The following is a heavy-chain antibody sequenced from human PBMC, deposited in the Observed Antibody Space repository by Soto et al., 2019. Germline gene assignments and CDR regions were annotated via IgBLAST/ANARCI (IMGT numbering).Heavy chain of an antibody. Sequence: EVQLVESGGGLVKPGRSLRLSCTASGFTFGDYAMSWFRQAPGKGLEWVGFIRSKAYGGTTEYAASVKGRFTISIDDSKSIAYLQMNSLKTEDTAVYYCTKNWGSEWYFDLWGRGTLVTVSS. J-gene: IGHJ2*01. V-gene: IGHV3-49*05. CDR1: GFTFGDYA. CDR3: TKNWGSEWYFDL. D-gene: IGHD7-27*01. CDR2: IRSKAYGGTT.